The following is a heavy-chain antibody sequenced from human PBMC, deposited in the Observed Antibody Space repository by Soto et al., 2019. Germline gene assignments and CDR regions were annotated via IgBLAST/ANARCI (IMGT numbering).Heavy chain of an antibody. CDR3: ARGKYYDFWSGYYYFDY. CDR1: SGSISSSNW. D-gene: IGHD3-3*01. Sequence: QVQLQESGPGLVKPSGTLSLTCAVSSGSISSSNWWSWVRQPPGKGLEGIGEIYHSGSTNYNPSLKSRVTISVDKSKNQFSLKLSSVTAADTAVYYCARGKYYDFWSGYYYFDYWGQGTLVTVSS. J-gene: IGHJ4*02. CDR2: IYHSGST. V-gene: IGHV4-4*02.